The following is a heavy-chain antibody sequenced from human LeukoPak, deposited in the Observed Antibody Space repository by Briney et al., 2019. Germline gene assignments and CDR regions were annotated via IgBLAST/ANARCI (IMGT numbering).Heavy chain of an antibody. J-gene: IGHJ4*02. V-gene: IGHV1-2*02. CDR1: GYTFTGYY. CDR2: INPNSGGT. D-gene: IGHD3-22*01. Sequence: ASVKVSCKASGYTFTGYYVHWVRQAPGQGLEWMGWINPNSGGTNYAQKFQGRVTMTRDTSISTAYMELSRLRSDDTAVYYCAGVLETYYYDSSGYYFDYWGQGTLVTVSS. CDR3: AGVLETYYYDSSGYYFDY.